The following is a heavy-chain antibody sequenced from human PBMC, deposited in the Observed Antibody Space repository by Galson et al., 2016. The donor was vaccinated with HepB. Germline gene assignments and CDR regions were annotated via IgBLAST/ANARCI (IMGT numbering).Heavy chain of an antibody. V-gene: IGHV4-34*09. CDR3: ARVAAATLGYYYYYGLDV. D-gene: IGHD2-15*01. Sequence: LSLTCGVYGGSLSGYYWSWIRQPPGKGLEWIGEINHSGSTNYNPSLKSRVTISVDTSKNQFSLKLSSVTAADSAVYFCARVAAATLGYYYYYGLDVWGQGTTVTVSS. J-gene: IGHJ6*02. CDR1: GGSLSGYY. CDR2: INHSGST.